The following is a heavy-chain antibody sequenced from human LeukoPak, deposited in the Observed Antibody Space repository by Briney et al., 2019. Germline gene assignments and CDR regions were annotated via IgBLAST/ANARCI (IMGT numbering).Heavy chain of an antibody. D-gene: IGHD1-14*01. CDR3: ARDPPRRYDY. CDR1: GFTSSTDS. V-gene: IGHV3-48*01. CDR2: ITSGSDAI. Sequence: PGGSLRLSCAESGFTSSTDSMNWVRQAPGKGLEWVAYITSGSDAIYYADAVKGRFTISRDNAKNSLYLQMSSLRAEDTAVYYCARDPPRRYDYWGQGTLVTVSS. J-gene: IGHJ4*02.